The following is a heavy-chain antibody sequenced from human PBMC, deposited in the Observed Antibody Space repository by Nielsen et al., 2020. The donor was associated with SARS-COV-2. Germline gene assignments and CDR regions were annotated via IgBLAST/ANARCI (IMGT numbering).Heavy chain of an antibody. Sequence: GESLKISCAAPGFTFRSYAMSWVRQAPGKGLEWVSGISGSGGSTYYADSVKGRFTISRDNSKNTLYLQMNSLRAEDTAVYYCAKDLEERKDGDWGQGTLVTVSS. CDR2: ISGSGGST. D-gene: IGHD3-16*01. CDR3: AKDLEERKDGD. V-gene: IGHV3-23*01. J-gene: IGHJ4*02. CDR1: GFTFRSYA.